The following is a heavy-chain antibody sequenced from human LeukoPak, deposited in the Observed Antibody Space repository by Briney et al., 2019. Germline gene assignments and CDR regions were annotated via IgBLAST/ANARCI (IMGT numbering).Heavy chain of an antibody. CDR3: ARGRPLYYDSSGYDY. CDR1: GYTFTGYY. V-gene: IGHV1-2*02. J-gene: IGHJ4*02. D-gene: IGHD3-22*01. Sequence: GASVKVSCKASGYTFTGYYMHWVRQAPGQGLEWMGWINPNSGGTNYAQKFQGRVTMTRDTSISTAYMELSRLRSDDTAVYYCARGRPLYYDSSGYDYWGQGTLVTVSS. CDR2: INPNSGGT.